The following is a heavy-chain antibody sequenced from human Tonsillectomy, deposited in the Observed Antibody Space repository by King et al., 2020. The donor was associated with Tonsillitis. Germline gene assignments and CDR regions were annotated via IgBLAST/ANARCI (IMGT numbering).Heavy chain of an antibody. D-gene: IGHD6-19*01. CDR1: GGSISSSSHY. CDR3: ARQMAVAGTSNWYFDL. CDR2: IYYTGST. J-gene: IGHJ2*01. Sequence: LQLQESGPGLVKPSETLSLTCTVSGGSISSSSHYWGWIRQPPGKGLEWNGNIYYTGSTYYNTSLKSRVTISVDTSKNQFSLKLSSVTAADTAVYYCARQMAVAGTSNWYFDLWGRGTLVTVSS. V-gene: IGHV4-39*01.